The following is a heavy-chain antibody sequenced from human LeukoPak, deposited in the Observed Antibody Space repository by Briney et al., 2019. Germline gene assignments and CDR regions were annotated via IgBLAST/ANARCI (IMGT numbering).Heavy chain of an antibody. J-gene: IGHJ6*03. D-gene: IGHD6-6*01. CDR2: IIPIFGTA. CDR1: GGTFSSYA. CDR3: AKSSSSGYYYYYMDV. V-gene: IGHV1-69*13. Sequence: ASVKVSCKASGGTFSSYAISWVRQAPGQGLEWMGGIIPIFGTANYAQKFQGGVTITADESTSTAYMELSSLRSEDTAVYCAKSSSSGYYYYYMDVWGKGTTVTVSS.